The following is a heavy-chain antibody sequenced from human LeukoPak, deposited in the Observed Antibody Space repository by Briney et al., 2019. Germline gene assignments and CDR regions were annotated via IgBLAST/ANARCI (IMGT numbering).Heavy chain of an antibody. V-gene: IGHV4-59*01. Sequence: KPSETLSLTCTVSGGSISSYYWSWIRQPPGKGLEWIGYIYYSGSTNYNPSLKSRVTISVDTSKNQFSLKLSSVTAADTAVYYCARGVPAAPTDYYMDVWGKGTTVTISS. CDR3: ARGVPAAPTDYYMDV. CDR2: IYYSGST. J-gene: IGHJ6*03. D-gene: IGHD2-2*01. CDR1: GGSISSYY.